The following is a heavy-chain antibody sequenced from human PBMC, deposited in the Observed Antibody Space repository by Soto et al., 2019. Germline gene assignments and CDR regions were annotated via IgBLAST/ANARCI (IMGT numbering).Heavy chain of an antibody. CDR1: GDSISSGDYY. V-gene: IGHV4-30-4*01. J-gene: IGHJ5*02. Sequence: SETLSLTCTVSGDSISSGDYYWSWIRQSPGKGLEWIGYIYYSGSTYYKPSLESRVTISVDTSKNQFSLKLSSVTAADTAVYYCARKGGYSSSWFPKWFDPWGQGTLVTVSS. CDR3: ARKGGYSSSWFPKWFDP. D-gene: IGHD6-13*01. CDR2: IYYSGST.